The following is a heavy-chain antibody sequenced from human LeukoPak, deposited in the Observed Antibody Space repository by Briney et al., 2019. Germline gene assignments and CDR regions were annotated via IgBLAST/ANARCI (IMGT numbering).Heavy chain of an antibody. Sequence: SVKVSCKASVGTFSSYAISWVRQAPGQGLEWMGGIIPIFGTANYAQKFQGRVTITTDESTSTAYMELSSLRSEDTAVYYCARDRPDSSGYYRYFDYWGQGTLVTVSS. CDR2: IIPIFGTA. V-gene: IGHV1-69*05. CDR1: VGTFSSYA. D-gene: IGHD3-22*01. J-gene: IGHJ4*02. CDR3: ARDRPDSSGYYRYFDY.